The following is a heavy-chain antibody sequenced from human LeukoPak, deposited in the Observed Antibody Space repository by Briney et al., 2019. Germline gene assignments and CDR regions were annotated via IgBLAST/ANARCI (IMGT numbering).Heavy chain of an antibody. J-gene: IGHJ4*02. V-gene: IGHV4-61*01. CDR3: ARENQNWNGRLDY. Sequence: SETLSLTCTVSGGSVSSGSYYWNWIRQSPGKGLEWIGYIYYSGSTNYNPSLKSRVAISVDTSKKQFSLKLSSVTAADTAVYYCARENQNWNGRLDYWGQGTLVTVSS. CDR2: IYYSGST. D-gene: IGHD1-1*01. CDR1: GGSVSSGSYY.